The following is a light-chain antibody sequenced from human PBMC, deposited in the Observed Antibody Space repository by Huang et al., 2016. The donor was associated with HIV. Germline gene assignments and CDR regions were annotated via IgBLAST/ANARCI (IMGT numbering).Light chain of an antibody. Sequence: IQLTQSPSSLSASVGDRVTITCRASQGISNSLVWYQQKPGRAPKLLIYAASTLQSGVTSRFSGSGSGTDFTLTISRLQPEDSATYYCQQFSSYSPLTFGGGTKVEIK. CDR3: QQFSSYSPLT. J-gene: IGKJ4*01. V-gene: IGKV1-9*01. CDR1: QGISNS. CDR2: AAS.